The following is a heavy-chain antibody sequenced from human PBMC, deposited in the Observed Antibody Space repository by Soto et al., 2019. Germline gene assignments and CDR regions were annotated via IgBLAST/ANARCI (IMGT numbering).Heavy chain of an antibody. Sequence: GASVKVSCKASGYTFTSYYIHWVRQAPGQGLEWMGIFNPTGDTASYAQKLQGRVTMTRDTSTGTAYMELGSLRSEDTAVYYCARGARIVDTGIGYYYYHAMDVWGQGTTVTVSS. D-gene: IGHD5-18*01. J-gene: IGHJ6*02. V-gene: IGHV1-46*01. CDR1: GYTFTSYY. CDR3: ARGARIVDTGIGYYYYHAMDV. CDR2: FNPTGDTA.